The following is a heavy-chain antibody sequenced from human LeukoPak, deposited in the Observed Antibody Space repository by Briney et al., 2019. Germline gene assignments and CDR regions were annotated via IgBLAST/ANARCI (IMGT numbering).Heavy chain of an antibody. CDR1: GGSFSGYH. D-gene: IGHD2-15*01. CDR2: INHSGST. J-gene: IGHJ5*02. CDR3: AALISASGGYSYVGFDP. Sequence: SETLSLTCAVYGGSFSGYHWSWIRQPPGKGLEWIGEINHSGSTNYNPSLKSRVTISVDTSKNQFSLKLSSVTAADTAVYYCAALISASGGYSYVGFDPWGQGTLVTVSS. V-gene: IGHV4-34*01.